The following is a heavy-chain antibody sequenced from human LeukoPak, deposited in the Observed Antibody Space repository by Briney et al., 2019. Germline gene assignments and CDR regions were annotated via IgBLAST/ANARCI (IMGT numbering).Heavy chain of an antibody. V-gene: IGHV3-53*01. CDR3: ARAGGVAATATDFDY. CDR1: GFTVSDNY. J-gene: IGHJ4*02. CDR2: IYSGGNT. D-gene: IGHD6-19*01. Sequence: GGSLRLSCAASGFTVSDNYISWVRQAPGKGLEWVSVIYSGGNTNYADSVRGRFTISRDISKNTLYLQMSSLRAEDTAVYYCARAGGVAATATDFDYWGQGTLVTVPS.